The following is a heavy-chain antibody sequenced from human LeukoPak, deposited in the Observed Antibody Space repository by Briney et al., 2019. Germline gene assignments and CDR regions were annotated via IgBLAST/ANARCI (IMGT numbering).Heavy chain of an antibody. Sequence: SETLSLTCSVSGGSISSSSSYWGWIRQPPGKGLEWIGSIYYSGSSFDNPALKSRVTISVDTSKNQFSLKLSSVTAADTAVYYCARDLYVYMDVWGKGTTVTVSS. CDR3: ARDLYVYMDV. CDR2: IYYSGSS. J-gene: IGHJ6*03. CDR1: GGSISSSSSY. D-gene: IGHD3-16*01. V-gene: IGHV4-39*07.